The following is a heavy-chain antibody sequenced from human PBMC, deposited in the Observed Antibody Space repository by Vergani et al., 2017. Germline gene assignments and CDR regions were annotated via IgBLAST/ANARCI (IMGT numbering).Heavy chain of an antibody. Sequence: QVQLAESGGGRVQPGRSLRLSCAASGFSFSSHAIHWVRQAPGKGLEWVAVISNDGSKKYYADSVKGRFTISRDNSKNTLDLQMNSLRTQDTDVYYCAKAGAVTSGSLQYNFYMGVWGKGTTGTVS. CDR1: GFSFSSHA. V-gene: IGHV3-30*18. CDR3: AKAGAVTSGSLQYNFYMGV. CDR2: ISNDGSKK. D-gene: IGHD3-10*01. J-gene: IGHJ6*03.